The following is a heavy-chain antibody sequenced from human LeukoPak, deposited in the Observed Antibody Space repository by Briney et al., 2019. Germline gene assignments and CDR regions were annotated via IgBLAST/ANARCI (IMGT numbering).Heavy chain of an antibody. J-gene: IGHJ4*02. CDR1: GYTFTGYY. CDR3: ARDKVVGDYYFDY. V-gene: IGHV1-2*02. D-gene: IGHD2-2*01. Sequence: ASVKVSCKASGYTFTGYYMHWVRQAPGQGLEWMGWINPNSGGTNYAQKFQGRVTMTRDTSISTAYMELSRLRSDDTAVYYCARDKVVGDYYFDYWGQGTLVTVSS. CDR2: INPNSGGT.